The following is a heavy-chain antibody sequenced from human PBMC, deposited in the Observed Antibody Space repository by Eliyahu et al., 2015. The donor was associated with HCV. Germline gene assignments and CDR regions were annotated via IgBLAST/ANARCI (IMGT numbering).Heavy chain of an antibody. CDR1: GFNFRTDG. V-gene: IGHV3-33*06. J-gene: IGHJ4*02. Sequence: QVQLVESGGGVVQPGRSLRLSCAASGFNFRTDGXHWVRQAPGKGLEGVAVIGHEGNNIQYADSVKGRFTISRDNSKNTLYLQMNSLRVEDTAVYYCAKDLGIGKYFEYWGQGTLVAVSS. CDR2: IGHEGNNI. CDR3: AKDLGIGKYFEY. D-gene: IGHD2-21*01.